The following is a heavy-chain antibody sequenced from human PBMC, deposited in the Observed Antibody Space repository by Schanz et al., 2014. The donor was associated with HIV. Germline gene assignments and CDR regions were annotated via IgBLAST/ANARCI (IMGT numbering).Heavy chain of an antibody. Sequence: EVQLLESGGGLVQPGGSLRLSCAASRFIFSSYGMNWVRQAPGKGLEWIAHISLSSGTKYNADSVKGRFTISRDNAKASVYLQMNSLRDEDTAVYYCAREDHYDDGTYYQGAFDIWGQGTMVTVSS. D-gene: IGHD3-22*01. V-gene: IGHV3-48*02. CDR1: RFIFSSYG. CDR3: AREDHYDDGTYYQGAFDI. J-gene: IGHJ3*02. CDR2: ISLSSGTK.